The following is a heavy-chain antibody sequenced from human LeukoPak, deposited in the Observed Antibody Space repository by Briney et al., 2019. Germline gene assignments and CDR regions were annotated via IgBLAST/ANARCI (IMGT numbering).Heavy chain of an antibody. J-gene: IGHJ6*03. Sequence: PSETLSLTCTVSGGSISSSSYYWGWIRQPPGKGLEWIGSIYYSGSTNYNPSLKSRVTISVDTSKNQFSLKLSSVTAADTAVYYCARSLIVVVPGAYYYYMDVWGKGTTVTVSS. CDR3: ARSLIVVVPGAYYYYMDV. V-gene: IGHV4-39*07. CDR2: IYYSGST. CDR1: GGSISSSSYY. D-gene: IGHD2-2*01.